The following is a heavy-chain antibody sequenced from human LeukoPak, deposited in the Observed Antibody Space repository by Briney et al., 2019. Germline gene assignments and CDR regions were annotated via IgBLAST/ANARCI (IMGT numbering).Heavy chain of an antibody. J-gene: IGHJ6*04. CDR1: GGSISSGSYY. D-gene: IGHD3-16*02. CDR2: IYTSGST. CDR3: ARDRSADV. V-gene: IGHV4-61*02. Sequence: SETLSLTCTVSGGSISSGSYYWSWSRQPAGKGLEWIGRIYTSGSTNYNPSLKSRVTISVDTSKNQFSLKLSSVAAADTAVYYCARDRSADVWGKGTTVTVSS.